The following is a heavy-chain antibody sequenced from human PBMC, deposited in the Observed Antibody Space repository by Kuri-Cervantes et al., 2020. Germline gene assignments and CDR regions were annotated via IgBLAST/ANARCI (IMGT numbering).Heavy chain of an antibody. CDR2: INHSGST. Sequence: ESLKISCTVSGGSISGSTYYWSWIRQPPGKGLEWIGEINHSGSTNYNPSLKSRVTISVDTSKNQFSLKLSSVTAADTAVYYCARGFWSGSSYYYMDVWGKGTTVTVSS. D-gene: IGHD3-3*01. CDR3: ARGFWSGSSYYYMDV. V-gene: IGHV4-39*07. J-gene: IGHJ6*03. CDR1: GGSISGSTYY.